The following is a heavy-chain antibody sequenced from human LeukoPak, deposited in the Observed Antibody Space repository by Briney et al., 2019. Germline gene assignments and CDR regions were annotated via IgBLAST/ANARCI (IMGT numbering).Heavy chain of an antibody. Sequence: GESLKISCKGSEYSFTSHWIGWVRQIPGKGLEWMGVIYPGDSDTRHSPSFQGQVTISADKSISTAYLQWNSLKASDTAMYYCARNIQRYCSGGSCYSNWYFDLWGRGTLVTVSS. CDR1: EYSFTSHW. CDR3: ARNIQRYCSGGSCYSNWYFDL. J-gene: IGHJ2*01. D-gene: IGHD2-15*01. V-gene: IGHV5-51*01. CDR2: IYPGDSDT.